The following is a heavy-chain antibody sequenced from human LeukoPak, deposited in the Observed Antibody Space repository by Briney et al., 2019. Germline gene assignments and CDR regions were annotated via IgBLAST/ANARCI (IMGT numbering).Heavy chain of an antibody. V-gene: IGHV3-23*01. CDR3: AEDHDSTGYPTSHY. CDR1: GFNLSSYV. Sequence: GGSLRLSCAASGFNLSSYVMTWVRQAPGKGLEWVSTIKGTGRKTFYADSVKGRFIISRDSSKNTLYLQMNNLTAEDTAVYFCAEDHDSTGYPTSHYWGQGTLVIVSS. J-gene: IGHJ4*02. CDR2: IKGTGRKT. D-gene: IGHD3-22*01.